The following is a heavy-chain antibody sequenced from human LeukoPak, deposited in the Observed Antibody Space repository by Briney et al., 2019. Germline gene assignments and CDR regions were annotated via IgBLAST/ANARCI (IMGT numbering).Heavy chain of an antibody. CDR3: ARVLEAAAVIDP. CDR1: AGTFTIYT. CDR2: IIPIFGTA. J-gene: IGHJ5*02. Sequence: SVTVSCTASAGTFTIYTISWVRQAPGQGHEWMGGIIPIFGTANYAQKFQGRVTITADESTSTAYMELSSLRSEDTAVYYCARVLEAAAVIDPWGQGTLVTVSS. D-gene: IGHD6-13*01. V-gene: IGHV1-69*13.